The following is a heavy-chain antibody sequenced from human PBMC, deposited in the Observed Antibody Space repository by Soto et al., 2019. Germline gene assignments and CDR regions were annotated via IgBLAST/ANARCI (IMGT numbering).Heavy chain of an antibody. J-gene: IGHJ5*02. CDR2: IYHSGST. CDR3: ARGAATVTPGWFDP. D-gene: IGHD4-17*01. CDR1: GYSISSGYY. Sequence: SETLSLTCAVSGYSISSGYYWGWIRQTPGKGLEWIASIYHSGSTYYNPSLKSRVTISVDTSKNQFSLKLTSVTAADTAVYYCARGAATVTPGWFDPWGQGIMVAVSS. V-gene: IGHV4-38-2*01.